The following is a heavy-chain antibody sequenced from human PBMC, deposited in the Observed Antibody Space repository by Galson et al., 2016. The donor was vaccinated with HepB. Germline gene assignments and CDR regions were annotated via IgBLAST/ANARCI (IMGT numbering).Heavy chain of an antibody. Sequence: SLRLSCAASGFTVSSNCMSWVRQAPGKGLEWVSLIYSGGTTFYADSVKGRFTISRDNSKNTLYLQMNSLRAEDPAVYYCARDRGYSGWSYFDYWGQGSLVTVSS. CDR2: IYSGGTT. D-gene: IGHD6-19*01. CDR1: GFTVSSNC. CDR3: ARDRGYSGWSYFDY. V-gene: IGHV3-53*01. J-gene: IGHJ4*02.